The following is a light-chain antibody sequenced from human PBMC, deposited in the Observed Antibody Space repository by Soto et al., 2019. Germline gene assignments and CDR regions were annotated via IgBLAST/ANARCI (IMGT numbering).Light chain of an antibody. CDR1: QTVKTR. CDR3: QQYDEWPLT. CDR2: DAF. Sequence: EKVMTQSPATLSVSPGERATLSCRASQTVKTRLAWYQQTPGQAPRLLIYDAFTRATGIPARFSGSASGTEFTLTISSLQSEDFAVYYCQQYDEWPLTVGGGTKVEIK. V-gene: IGKV3-15*01. J-gene: IGKJ4*02.